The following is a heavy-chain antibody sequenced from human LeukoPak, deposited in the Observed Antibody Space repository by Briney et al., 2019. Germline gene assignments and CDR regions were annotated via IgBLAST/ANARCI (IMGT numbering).Heavy chain of an antibody. CDR2: ISSSGSTI. D-gene: IGHD6-13*01. Sequence: GGSLRLSCAASGFTFSSYEMNWVRQAPGKGLEWVSYISSSGSTIYYADSVKGRFTISRDNSKNTLYLQMNSLRAEDTAVYYCAKAGSSWYREYFQHWGQGTLVTVSS. CDR1: GFTFSSYE. CDR3: AKAGSSWYREYFQH. J-gene: IGHJ1*01. V-gene: IGHV3-48*03.